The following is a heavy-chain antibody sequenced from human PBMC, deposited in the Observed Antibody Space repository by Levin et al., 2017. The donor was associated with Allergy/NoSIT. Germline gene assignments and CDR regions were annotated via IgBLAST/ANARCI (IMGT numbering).Heavy chain of an antibody. CDR3: ARGLGSSWYYFDY. V-gene: IGHV4-4*07. CDR1: GGSISTYY. Sequence: PSQTLSLTCTVSGGSISTYYWSWIRQPAGKGLEWIGRIYTSGSTNYNPSLKSRVTMSLDTSKNQFSLKLTSVTAADTAVYFCARGLGSSWYYFDYWGQGTLVTVSS. J-gene: IGHJ4*02. CDR2: IYTSGST. D-gene: IGHD6-13*01.